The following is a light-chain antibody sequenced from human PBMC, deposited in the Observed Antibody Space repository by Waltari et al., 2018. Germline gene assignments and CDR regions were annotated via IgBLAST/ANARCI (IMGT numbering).Light chain of an antibody. V-gene: IGLV1-51*01. J-gene: IGLJ2*01. CDR3: GAWDSSLSGLV. CDR1: SSNIGNNF. Sequence: QSVLTQPPSVSAAPGQKVTISCSGSSSNIGNNFVTWYQQLPGTAPKLLNYDNDKRPSGIPDRFSGSKSGTSATLGITGLQTEDEADYYCGAWDSSLSGLVFGGATTLSVL. CDR2: DND.